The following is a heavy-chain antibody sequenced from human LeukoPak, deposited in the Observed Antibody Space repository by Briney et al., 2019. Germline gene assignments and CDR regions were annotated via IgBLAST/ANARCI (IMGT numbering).Heavy chain of an antibody. CDR2: INPSGGST. J-gene: IGHJ4*02. Sequence: ASVKVSCKASGYTFTSYYMHWVRQAPGQGLEWMGIINPSGGSTSYAQKFQGRVTMTRDTSTSTAYMELSSLRSEDTAVYYCGLGYCSGGSCYGFDYWGQGTLVTVSS. CDR1: GYTFTSYY. V-gene: IGHV1-46*01. CDR3: GLGYCSGGSCYGFDY. D-gene: IGHD2-15*01.